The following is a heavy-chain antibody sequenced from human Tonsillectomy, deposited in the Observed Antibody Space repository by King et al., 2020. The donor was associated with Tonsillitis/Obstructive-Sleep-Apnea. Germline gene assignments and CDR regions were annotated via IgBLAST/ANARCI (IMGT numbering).Heavy chain of an antibody. Sequence: QLQESGPGLVQPSQTLSLTFTVSGGSISSGGYYWGWIRQHPGKGLEWIGYIYYSGSTFYNPSLKSRVTISLATSKNQFSLKLSSVTSADTAVYFCARDQLRGHHYYMDVWGKGTTVTVSS. CDR1: GGSISSGGYY. CDR2: IYYSGST. V-gene: IGHV4-31*03. CDR3: ARDQLRGHHYYMDV. J-gene: IGHJ6*03. D-gene: IGHD3-10*01.